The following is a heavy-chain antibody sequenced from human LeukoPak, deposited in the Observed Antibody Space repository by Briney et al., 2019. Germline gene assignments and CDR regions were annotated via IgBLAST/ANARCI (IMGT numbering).Heavy chain of an antibody. Sequence: GGSLRLSCAASGFTLSNFWMAWVRQAPGKGLEWVANTKQDGSQKNYVDSVKGRFTISRDNAKNSLFLQMNSLRAEDTAVYYCARDSGGDLDYWGQGTLVTVSS. CDR2: TKQDGSQK. D-gene: IGHD3-10*01. V-gene: IGHV3-7*01. CDR3: ARDSGGDLDY. J-gene: IGHJ4*02. CDR1: GFTLSNFW.